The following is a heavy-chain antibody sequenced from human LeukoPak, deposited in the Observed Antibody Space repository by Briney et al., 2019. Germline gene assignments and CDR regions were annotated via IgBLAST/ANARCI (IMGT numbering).Heavy chain of an antibody. Sequence: SETLSLTCTVSADPISSSSYYWVWIRQPPGKGLEWIGTSYYSGSTYYNASLKSRVTISMDTSKNQFSLKLSSVTAADTAVYYCARLAAGSGSFDYWGQGTLVIVFS. CDR3: ARLAAGSGSFDY. D-gene: IGHD6-19*01. CDR1: ADPISSSSYY. CDR2: SYYSGST. V-gene: IGHV4-39*01. J-gene: IGHJ4*02.